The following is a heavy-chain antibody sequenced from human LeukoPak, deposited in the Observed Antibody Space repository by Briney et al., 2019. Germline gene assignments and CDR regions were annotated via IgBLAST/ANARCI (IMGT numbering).Heavy chain of an antibody. Sequence: PSETLSLTCTVSGYSISSGYYWGWIRQPPGKGLEWIGSMYESGRTYYNPSLKSRVAISVDTSKNQFSLKLSYVTAADTAVYYCVRDSSGYYPIFDCWGQGTLVTVSS. D-gene: IGHD3-22*01. J-gene: IGHJ4*02. CDR2: MYESGRT. CDR3: VRDSSGYYPIFDC. V-gene: IGHV4-38-2*02. CDR1: GYSISSGYY.